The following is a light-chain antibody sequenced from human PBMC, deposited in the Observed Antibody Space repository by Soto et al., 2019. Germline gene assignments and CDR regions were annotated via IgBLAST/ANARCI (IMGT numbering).Light chain of an antibody. CDR2: EVS. V-gene: IGLV2-14*01. CDR1: ISDVGGYNY. Sequence: QSALTQPASVSGSPGQSITISCTGTISDVGGYNYVSWYQQHPGKAPKLMIYEVSNRPSGVSNRFSGSKSGNTASLTISGLQAEDEADYYCSSYTSGSTFYVFGTGTK. CDR3: SSYTSGSTFYV. J-gene: IGLJ1*01.